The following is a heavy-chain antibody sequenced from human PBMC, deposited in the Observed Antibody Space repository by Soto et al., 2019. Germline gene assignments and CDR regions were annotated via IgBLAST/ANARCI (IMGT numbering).Heavy chain of an antibody. CDR3: AREASGSGWWSQGSFES. D-gene: IGHD6-19*01. CDR1: GFTVTSSY. V-gene: IGHV3-66*01. CDR2: IYSSGST. Sequence: EVQLVESGGGLVQPGGSLRLSCAASGFTVTSSYISWVRLAPGKRLEWVSTIYSSGSTYYADSVGGRFIISRDISENTVDLQMNSLTVEDTAVYYCAREASGSGWWSQGSFESWGQGTLVTVSS. J-gene: IGHJ5*01.